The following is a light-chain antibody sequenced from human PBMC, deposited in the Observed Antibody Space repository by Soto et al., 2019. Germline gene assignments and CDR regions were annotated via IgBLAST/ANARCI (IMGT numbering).Light chain of an antibody. CDR1: SSNIGAGYD. J-gene: IGLJ2*01. Sequence: QSVLTQPPSVSGAPGQRVTISCTGSSSNIGAGYDVHWYQQLPGTAPKLLIYGNSNRPSGVSDRFSGSNSGTAASLAITGLHAEDEADYYCQSYDSMVSGSGVFGGGTKLTVL. CDR2: GNS. V-gene: IGLV1-40*01. CDR3: QSYDSMVSGSGV.